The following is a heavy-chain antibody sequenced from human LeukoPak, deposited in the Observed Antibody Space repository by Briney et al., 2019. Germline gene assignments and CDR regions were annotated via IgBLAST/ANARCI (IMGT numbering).Heavy chain of an antibody. CDR1: GFPFYDFS. Sequence: GGALRLSFGAPGFPFYDFSMHWGRQAPGEGPEGVSGVSWNSGSIGYADSVKGRFTISRDNAKNFLYLQMNTLRAEDMALYYCAKGRSGSYNNPFDYWGQGTLVTVSS. CDR3: AKGRSGSYNNPFDY. V-gene: IGHV3-9*03. J-gene: IGHJ4*02. CDR2: VSWNSGSI. D-gene: IGHD1-26*01.